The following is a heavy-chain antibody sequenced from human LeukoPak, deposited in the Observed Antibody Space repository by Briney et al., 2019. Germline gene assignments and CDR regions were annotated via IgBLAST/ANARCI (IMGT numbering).Heavy chain of an antibody. J-gene: IGHJ6*03. D-gene: IGHD2-2*01. Sequence: PGGSLRLSCAASGFTFSSYSMNWVRQAPGKGLEWVSSISSGSSYIYYADSVKGRFTISRDDAKNSLYLQMNSLRAEDTAVYYCARYCSSSRCLYYYHMDVWGKGTTVTVSS. CDR3: ARYCSSSRCLYYYHMDV. CDR1: GFTFSSYS. CDR2: ISSGSSYI. V-gene: IGHV3-21*01.